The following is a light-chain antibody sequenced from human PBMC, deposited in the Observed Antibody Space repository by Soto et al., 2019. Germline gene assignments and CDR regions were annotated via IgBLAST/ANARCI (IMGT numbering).Light chain of an antibody. CDR2: DTN. V-gene: IGLV7-46*01. Sequence: QTVVTQEPSLTVSPGGTVTLTCGSSTGAVTSGHYPYWFQQKPGQAPRTLIFDTNKKHSWTPARFSGSLLGGKAALTLSGAQSEDEAEYYCLLSYSGGAVFGGGTQLPSS. CDR3: LLSYSGGAV. CDR1: TGAVTSGHY. J-gene: IGLJ7*01.